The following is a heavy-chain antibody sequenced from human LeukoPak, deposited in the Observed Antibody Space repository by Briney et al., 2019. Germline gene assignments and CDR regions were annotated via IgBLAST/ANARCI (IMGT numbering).Heavy chain of an antibody. V-gene: IGHV3-74*01. Sequence: GGSLRLSCAASGFTFSSYWMHSVRQAPGKGLVWVSRINSDGSSTSYADSVKGRLTISRDNAKNTLYLQMNSLRAEDTAVYYCASGYEAYYYYYGMDVWGQGTTVTVSS. D-gene: IGHD5-12*01. CDR1: GFTFSSYW. J-gene: IGHJ6*02. CDR2: INSDGSST. CDR3: ASGYEAYYYYYGMDV.